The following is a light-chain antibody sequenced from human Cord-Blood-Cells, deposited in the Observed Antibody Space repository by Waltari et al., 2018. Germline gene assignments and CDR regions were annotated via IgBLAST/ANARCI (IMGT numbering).Light chain of an antibody. CDR2: LGS. CDR1: QSLLHSNGYTY. Sequence: DIVMTQSPLPLPVTPGEPASISCRSSQSLLHSNGYTYLDWYLQKPGQSPQLLIYLGSNRASGVPDRFSGSGSGTDFTLKISRVEAEDVGVYYCMQALQTPFTFGPGTKVDIK. CDR3: MQALQTPFT. V-gene: IGKV2-28*01. J-gene: IGKJ3*01.